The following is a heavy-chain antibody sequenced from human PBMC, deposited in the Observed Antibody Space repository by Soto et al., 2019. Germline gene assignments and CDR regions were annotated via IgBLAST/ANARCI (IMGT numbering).Heavy chain of an antibody. J-gene: IGHJ4*02. CDR2: ISYDGINK. CDR3: AKDVSSSGPYYFDY. CDR1: GFTFSSYG. V-gene: IGHV3-30*18. Sequence: PGGSLRLSCVASGFTFSSYGMHWVRQAPGKGPEWVAVISYDGINKYYTDSVKGRFTISRDNSKNTLYLQMNSLRPEDTAVYCCAKDVSSSGPYYFDYGGQGTLVTVSS. D-gene: IGHD6-6*01.